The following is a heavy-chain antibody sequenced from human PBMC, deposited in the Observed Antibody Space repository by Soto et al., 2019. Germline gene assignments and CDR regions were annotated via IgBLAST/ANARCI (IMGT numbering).Heavy chain of an antibody. D-gene: IGHD3-10*01. CDR2: IDWDDDK. CDR1: GFSLSTSGMC. J-gene: IGHJ4*02. CDR3: ARYSMVRGVTILDY. V-gene: IGHV2-70*11. Sequence: SGPTLVNPTQTLTLTCTFSGFSLSTSGMCVSWIRQPPGKALEWLARIDWDDDKYYSTSLKTRLIISKDTSENQVVLTMTNMDPVDTATYYCARYSMVRGVTILDYWGQGTLVTVSS.